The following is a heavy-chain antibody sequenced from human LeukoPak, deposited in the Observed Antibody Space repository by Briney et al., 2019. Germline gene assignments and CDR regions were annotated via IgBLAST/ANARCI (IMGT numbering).Heavy chain of an antibody. CDR1: GGFITTYY. V-gene: IGHV4-38-2*02. D-gene: IGHD2-15*01. J-gene: IGHJ4*02. CDR3: ARGVVVVAATFFDY. Sequence: MSSETLSLTCTVSGGFITTYYWGWIRQPPGKGLEWIGSIYHSGSTYYNPSLKSRVTISVDTSKNQFSLKLSSVTAADTAVYYCARGVVVVAATFFDYWGQGTLVTVSS. CDR2: IYHSGST.